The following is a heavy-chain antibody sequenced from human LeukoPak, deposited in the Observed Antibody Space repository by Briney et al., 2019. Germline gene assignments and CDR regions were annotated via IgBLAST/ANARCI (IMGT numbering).Heavy chain of an antibody. CDR3: ARLANYHYYYMDV. CDR1: GGSFSGYY. Sequence: SETLSLTCAVYGGSFSGYYWSWIRQPPGKGLEWIGSIYYSGSTYYNPSLKSRVTISVDTSKNQFSLKLDSVTAADTAVYYCARLANYHYYYMDVWGKGTTVTISS. J-gene: IGHJ6*03. CDR2: IYYSGST. V-gene: IGHV4-34*01.